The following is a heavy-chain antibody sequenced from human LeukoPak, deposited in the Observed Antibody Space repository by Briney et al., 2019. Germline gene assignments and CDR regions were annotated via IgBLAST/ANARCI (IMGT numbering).Heavy chain of an antibody. J-gene: IGHJ4*02. Sequence: GGSLRLSCAASGFTFSNYAMSWVRQAPGKGLEWVSSMSGSGGSTYYADSVKGRFTISRDDSKNTLYLQMNNLRAEDTALYYCAKNQGQWLVPVDYWGQGTLVTVSS. CDR1: GFTFSNYA. D-gene: IGHD6-19*01. V-gene: IGHV3-23*01. CDR3: AKNQGQWLVPVDY. CDR2: MSGSGGST.